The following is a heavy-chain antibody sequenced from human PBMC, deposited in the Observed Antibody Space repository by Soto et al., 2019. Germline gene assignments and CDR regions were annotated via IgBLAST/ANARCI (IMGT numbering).Heavy chain of an antibody. CDR1: GGSISSGGYY. CDR2: IYYSGSI. V-gene: IGHV4-31*03. Sequence: QVQLQESGPGLVQPSQTLSLTCTVSGGSISSGGYYWSWIRQHPGKGLEWIGYIYYSGSIYYHPSPESRVIITVDACENQCPLQPSSVTAADTAVYYCARRIDPGGKGTLATVSS. CDR3: ARRIDP. J-gene: IGHJ5*02.